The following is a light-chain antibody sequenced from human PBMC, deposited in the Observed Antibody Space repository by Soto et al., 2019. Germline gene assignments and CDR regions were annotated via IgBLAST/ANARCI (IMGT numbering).Light chain of an antibody. J-gene: IGLJ2*01. CDR1: SIRSNS. V-gene: IGLV3-21*02. Sequence: SYDLTQPPSVSVAPRQTGRIACEGNSIRSNSVHWYHQKPGQAPVLLVFEQSDRPSGIPERFSASKSGNTATLTISRVEAGDEADYYCQVWDSSRHVLFGGGTKVTVL. CDR3: QVWDSSRHVL. CDR2: EQS.